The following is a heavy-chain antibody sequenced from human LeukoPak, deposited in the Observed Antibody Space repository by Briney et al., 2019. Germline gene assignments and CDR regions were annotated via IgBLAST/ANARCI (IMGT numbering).Heavy chain of an antibody. CDR1: GGSFSGYY. V-gene: IGHV4-34*01. Sequence: PSETLSLTCAVYGGSFSGYYWSWIRQPPGKGLEWIGEINHSGSTNYNPSLKSRVTISVDTSKNQFSLKLSSVTAADTALYYGARGLTTSIPPYYLDYGGQGTLVTVSS. J-gene: IGHJ4*02. CDR3: ARGLTTSIPPYYLDY. CDR2: INHSGST. D-gene: IGHD4-11*01.